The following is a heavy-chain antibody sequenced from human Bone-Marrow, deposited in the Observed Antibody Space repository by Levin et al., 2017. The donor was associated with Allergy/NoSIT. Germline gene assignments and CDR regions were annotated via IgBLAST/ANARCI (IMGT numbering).Heavy chain of an antibody. Sequence: GSLRLSCAASGFTFSDSAMHWVRQASGKGLEWVGRIRSKPNSYATAYAASVKGRFTISRDDSKSTAYLQMNSLKTEDTAIYYCIVVVVPAAMGWGQGTLVTVSS. J-gene: IGHJ4*02. V-gene: IGHV3-73*01. CDR3: IVVVVPAAMG. CDR2: IRSKPNSYAT. D-gene: IGHD2-2*01. CDR1: GFTFSDSA.